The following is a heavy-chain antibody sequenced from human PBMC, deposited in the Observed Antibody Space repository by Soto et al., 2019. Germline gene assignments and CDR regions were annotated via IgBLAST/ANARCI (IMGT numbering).Heavy chain of an antibody. CDR2: ISGSGSPT. CDR3: ARDMSSGTYNFYFGMDV. D-gene: IGHD1-26*01. Sequence: AGGSLRLSCAASGFTFSSYAMTWVRQAPGRGLEWVSAISGSGSPTYYADSVKGRFTISRDNSKNTLYLQMNSLRADDTAVYYCARDMSSGTYNFYFGMDVWGQGTTVTVFS. CDR1: GFTFSSYA. J-gene: IGHJ6*02. V-gene: IGHV3-23*01.